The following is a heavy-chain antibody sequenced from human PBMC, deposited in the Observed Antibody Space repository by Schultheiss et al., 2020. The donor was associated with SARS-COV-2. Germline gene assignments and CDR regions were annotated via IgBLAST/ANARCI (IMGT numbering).Heavy chain of an antibody. CDR1: GFTFSSYA. D-gene: IGHD6-13*01. CDR2: ISGSGGST. Sequence: GGSLRLSCAASGFTFSSYAMTWVRQAPGKGLEWVSGISGSGGSTYYADSVKGRFTISRDNSKNTLYLQMNSLRAEDTAVYYCARDGSSWLFDAFDIWGQGTMVTVSS. CDR3: ARDGSSWLFDAFDI. V-gene: IGHV3-23*01. J-gene: IGHJ3*02.